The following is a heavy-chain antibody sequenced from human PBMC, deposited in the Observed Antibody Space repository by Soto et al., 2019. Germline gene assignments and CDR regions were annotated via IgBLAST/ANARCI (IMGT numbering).Heavy chain of an antibody. J-gene: IGHJ4*02. V-gene: IGHV4-30-2*01. CDR1: GVSITTNGYS. D-gene: IGHD3-16*01. CDR3: ATYTAFAKYYFDY. Sequence: PSETLSLTCAVSGVSITTNGYSWSWIRQPPGKCLEWIGYIYPSGTIFYNPSLNSRVTISADTSNNQFSLKLTSVTAADTAVYFCATYTAFAKYYFDYWGRGTLVTVYS. CDR2: IYPSGTI.